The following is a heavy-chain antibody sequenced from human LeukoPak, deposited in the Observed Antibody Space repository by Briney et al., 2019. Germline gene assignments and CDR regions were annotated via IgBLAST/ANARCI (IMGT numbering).Heavy chain of an antibody. CDR3: ARRRGYYDSSGYYYVPDYFDY. Sequence: GESLKISCKGSGYSFTSYWIGWVRQMPGKGLEWMGIIYPGDSDTRYSPSFQGQVTISADKSISTAYLQWSSLKASDTAMYYCARRRGYYDSSGYYYVPDYFDYWGQGTLVTVSS. V-gene: IGHV5-51*01. J-gene: IGHJ4*02. CDR2: IYPGDSDT. CDR1: GYSFTSYW. D-gene: IGHD3-22*01.